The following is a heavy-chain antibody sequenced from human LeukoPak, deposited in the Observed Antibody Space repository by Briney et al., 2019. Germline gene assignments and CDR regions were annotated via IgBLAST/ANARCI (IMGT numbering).Heavy chain of an antibody. J-gene: IGHJ5*02. Sequence: GGSLRLSCAASGFTFSNAWMSWVRQAPGKGLEWVGRIKSKTDGGTTDYAAPVKGRSTISRDDSKNTLYLQMNSLKTEDTAVYYCTTDLYYDSSGAWGQGTLVTVSS. CDR3: TTDLYYDSSGA. V-gene: IGHV3-15*01. D-gene: IGHD3-22*01. CDR2: IKSKTDGGTT. CDR1: GFTFSNAW.